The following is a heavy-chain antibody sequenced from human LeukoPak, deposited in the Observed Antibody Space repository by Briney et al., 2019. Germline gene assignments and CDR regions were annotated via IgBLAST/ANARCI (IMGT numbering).Heavy chain of an antibody. J-gene: IGHJ3*02. Sequence: SETLSLTCTVSGGSMTSYYWSWIRQPPGKGLEWIGFIYYSGSTKYNPSLESRVSISVDTSKNQFSLKLSSVTAADTAVYSCARGWFGELGAFDIWGQGTLVTVSS. CDR3: ARGWFGELGAFDI. CDR2: IYYSGST. D-gene: IGHD3-10*01. CDR1: GGSMTSYY. V-gene: IGHV4-59*01.